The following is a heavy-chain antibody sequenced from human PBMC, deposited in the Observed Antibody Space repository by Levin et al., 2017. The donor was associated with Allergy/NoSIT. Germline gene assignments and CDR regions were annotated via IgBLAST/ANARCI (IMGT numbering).Heavy chain of an antibody. CDR2: IIPIFGTA. J-gene: IGHJ5*02. CDR3: ARDYLRWSGYWEHNWFDP. V-gene: IGHV1-69*01. Sequence: KISCKASGGTFSSYAISWVRQAPGQGLEWMGGIIPIFGTANYAQKFQGRVTITADESTSTAYMELSSLRSEDTAVYYCARDYLRWSGYWEHNWFDPWGQGTLVTVSS. CDR1: GGTFSSYA. D-gene: IGHD3-3*01.